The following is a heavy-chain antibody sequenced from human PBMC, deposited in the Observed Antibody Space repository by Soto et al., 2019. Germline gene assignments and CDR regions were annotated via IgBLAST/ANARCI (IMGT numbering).Heavy chain of an antibody. V-gene: IGHV1-69*01. CDR2: FIPIYGTR. J-gene: IGHJ6*02. Sequence: QVQLVHSGAEVKKPGSSVKVSCKASGGTFSRYAISWVRRAPGQGLEWIGGFIPIYGTRNYAEKFQGRVTIHADESTSTAYMEMSSLRTEDTAVYYCARAERPYGDYDNYYYAMDVWDQGTSVTVSS. D-gene: IGHD4-17*01. CDR1: GGTFSRYA. CDR3: ARAERPYGDYDNYYYAMDV.